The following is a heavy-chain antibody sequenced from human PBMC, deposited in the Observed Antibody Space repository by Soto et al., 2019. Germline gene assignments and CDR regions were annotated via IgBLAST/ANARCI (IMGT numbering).Heavy chain of an antibody. CDR2: IYYSGST. V-gene: IGHV4-59*08. D-gene: IGHD3-16*01. CDR3: ARLALGVPDH. CDR1: GGSISSYY. Sequence: SETLSLTCTVSGGSISSYYWSWIRQPPGKGLEWIGYIYYSGSTNYNPSLKSRVTISVDTSKNQFSLKLSSVTAADTAVYYCARLALGVPDHWGQGTLVTVSS. J-gene: IGHJ4*02.